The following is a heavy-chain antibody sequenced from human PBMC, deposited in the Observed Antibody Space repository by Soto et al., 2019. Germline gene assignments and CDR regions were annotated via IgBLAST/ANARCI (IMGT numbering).Heavy chain of an antibody. J-gene: IGHJ3*02. Sequence: SETLSLTCTVSGCSISSYYWSWIRQPPGKGLEWIGYIYYSGSTNYNPSLKSRVTISVDTSKNQFSLKLSSVTAADTAVYYCARDCSSTSCYVDAFDIWGQGTMVTVSS. CDR2: IYYSGST. CDR3: ARDCSSTSCYVDAFDI. CDR1: GCSISSYY. D-gene: IGHD2-2*01. V-gene: IGHV4-59*01.